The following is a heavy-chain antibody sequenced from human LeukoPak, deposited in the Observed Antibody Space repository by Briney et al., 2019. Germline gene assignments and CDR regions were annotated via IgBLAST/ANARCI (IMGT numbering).Heavy chain of an antibody. D-gene: IGHD2-21*02. CDR3: AIFGEGIRGDCGGDCWTYRRDAFDI. CDR1: GFTFDDYA. CDR2: ISWDGGST. J-gene: IGHJ3*02. Sequence: GGSLRLTCAGSGFTFDDYARHWVRQAPGKGLEGVSLISWDGGSTYYADSVKGRFTISRDNSKNSMYLQMNSLRAEDTALYYCAIFGEGIRGDCGGDCWTYRRDAFDIWGQGTMVTVSS. V-gene: IGHV3-43D*03.